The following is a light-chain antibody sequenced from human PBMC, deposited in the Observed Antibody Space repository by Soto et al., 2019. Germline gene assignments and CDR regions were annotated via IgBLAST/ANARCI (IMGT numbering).Light chain of an antibody. CDR2: GNS. Sequence: QPVLTQPPSVSGAPGQRVTISCTGSSSNIGAGYDVHWYQQLPGTAPKLLIYGNSNRPSGVPDRFSGSKSGTSASLAITGLQAEDEADYYCQSYDSSLSGPSHVVFGGGTKLTVL. J-gene: IGLJ2*01. CDR3: QSYDSSLSGPSHVV. CDR1: SSNIGAGYD. V-gene: IGLV1-40*01.